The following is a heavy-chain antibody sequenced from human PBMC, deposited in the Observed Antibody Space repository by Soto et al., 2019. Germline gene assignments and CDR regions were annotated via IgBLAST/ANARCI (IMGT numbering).Heavy chain of an antibody. J-gene: IGHJ4*02. D-gene: IGHD3-22*01. CDR1: GGTFSTYA. V-gene: IGHV1-69*12. CDR3: ARGLEEYYYQNSGHYSAY. Sequence: QVQLEQSGAEVKKPGSSVKVSCKASGGTFSTYAFTWVRQAPGQGLEWMGGIIPIFITAHYAQKFQGRVTITADESTSTAYMELSSLRSEDTAVYYCARGLEEYYYQNSGHYSAYWGQGTLVTVSS. CDR2: IIPIFITA.